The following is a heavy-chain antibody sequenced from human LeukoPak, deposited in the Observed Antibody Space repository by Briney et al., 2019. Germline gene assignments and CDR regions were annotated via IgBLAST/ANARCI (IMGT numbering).Heavy chain of an antibody. CDR2: ISSSSSYI. Sequence: GGSLRLSCAASGFSFSSYRMNWVRQAPGKGLEWVSSISSSSSYIYYVDSVKGRFTISRDNAKNSLYLQMNSLRAEDTAVYYCARDAAVAGTPAEYFQHWGQGTLVTVSS. CDR1: GFSFSSYR. V-gene: IGHV3-21*01. D-gene: IGHD6-19*01. J-gene: IGHJ1*01. CDR3: ARDAAVAGTPAEYFQH.